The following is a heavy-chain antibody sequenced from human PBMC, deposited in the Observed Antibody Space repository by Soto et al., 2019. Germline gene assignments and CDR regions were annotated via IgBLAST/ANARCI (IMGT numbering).Heavy chain of an antibody. V-gene: IGHV1-69*12. D-gene: IGHD3-3*02. CDR2: IMPVFPTP. J-gene: IGHJ6*01. CDR1: GGTFRTSA. CDR3: ARDKGRQQLGGNYYYIMDV. Sequence: QVQLVQSGAEVKKPGSSVKVSCKTSGGTFRTSAISWVRQAPGQGLEWMGGIMPVFPTPDYAQKFQGRVTITADESTGTAYMELISLRSEVTAGYSCARDKGRQQLGGNYYYIMDVWGQGTTVTVSS.